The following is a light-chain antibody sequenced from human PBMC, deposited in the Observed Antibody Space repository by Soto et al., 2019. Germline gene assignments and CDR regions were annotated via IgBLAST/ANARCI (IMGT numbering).Light chain of an antibody. Sequence: IQMTQSPSSLSASVGDRVTITCRPSRGIGNALAWYQQKPGTVPKLLIHSASTLQPGVPSRFSGIGSGTDFTLTISSLKPEDFASYYCQKYDSAPTFGPGTKVDIK. CDR1: RGIGNA. CDR3: QKYDSAPT. V-gene: IGKV1-27*01. J-gene: IGKJ1*01. CDR2: SAS.